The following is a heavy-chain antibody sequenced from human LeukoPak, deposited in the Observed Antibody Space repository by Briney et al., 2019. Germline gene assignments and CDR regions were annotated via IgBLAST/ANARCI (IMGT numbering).Heavy chain of an antibody. CDR1: GFTFEDHA. J-gene: IGHJ4*02. Sequence: GGSLRLSCAASGFTFEDHAMHWVRHAPGKGLEWVSGISWNSGTIGYAESVMGRFTISRDNADNSLYLQMNSLRAEDTALYYCVKDFYIRHHHDSSGCSFDYWGQGTLVTVSS. V-gene: IGHV3-9*01. CDR3: VKDFYIRHHHDSSGCSFDY. CDR2: ISWNSGTI. D-gene: IGHD3-22*01.